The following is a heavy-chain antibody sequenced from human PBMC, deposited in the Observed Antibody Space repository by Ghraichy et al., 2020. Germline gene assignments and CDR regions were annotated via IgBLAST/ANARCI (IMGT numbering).Heavy chain of an antibody. Sequence: GGSLRLSCAASGFTFTNTWMSWVRQAPGKGLEWVGRIKSKADGGTPDYAAPVKGRFAISRHDSDNTLYLQMNSLKTEDTAVYYCTTDSQTVRHGREIAGRLIMRDYYYYDGMDDWGQGTTVTVSS. D-gene: IGHD3-16*01. CDR2: IKSKADGGTP. CDR1: GFTFTNTW. CDR3: TTDSQTVRHGREIAGRLIMRDYYYYDGMDD. V-gene: IGHV3-15*01. J-gene: IGHJ6*02.